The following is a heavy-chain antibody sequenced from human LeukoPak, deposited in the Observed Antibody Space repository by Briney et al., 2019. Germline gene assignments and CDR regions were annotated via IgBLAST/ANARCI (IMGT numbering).Heavy chain of an antibody. CDR2: ISYDGSNK. Sequence: GRSLRLSCAASGFTFSSYAMHWVRQAPGKGLEGVAVISYDGSNKYYADSVKGRFTISRENSKNTLYLQMNSLRAEDTAVYYCARGDYYYDSSGYPIDYWGQGTLVTVSS. V-gene: IGHV3-30*04. D-gene: IGHD3-22*01. CDR3: ARGDYYYDSSGYPIDY. J-gene: IGHJ4*02. CDR1: GFTFSSYA.